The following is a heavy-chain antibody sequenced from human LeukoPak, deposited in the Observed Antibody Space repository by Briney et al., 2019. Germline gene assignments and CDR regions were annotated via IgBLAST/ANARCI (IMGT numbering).Heavy chain of an antibody. V-gene: IGHV3-48*04. CDR2: ISGTGSTI. J-gene: IGHJ4*02. CDR1: GFTFNVYS. D-gene: IGHD2-21*02. Sequence: GGSLRLSCAASGFTFNVYSIDWVRQAPGKGLEWLSYISGTGSTIYYAASVKGRFTISRDNAKSSLYLQMNSLRVEDTAVYYCARDRGTAGLDFWGQGTLVTVSS. CDR3: ARDRGTAGLDF.